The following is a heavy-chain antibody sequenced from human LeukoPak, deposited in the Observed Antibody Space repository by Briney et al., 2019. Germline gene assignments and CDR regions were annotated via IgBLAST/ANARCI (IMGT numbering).Heavy chain of an antibody. Sequence: GASVTVSCKASGYTFTSYYMHWVRQAPGQGLEWMGILNPSGGSTTYAQKFQGRVTMTTDTSTSTAYMELRSLRSDDTAVYYCARRAGAYTHPYDYWGQGTLVTVS. CDR1: GYTFTSYY. CDR2: LNPSGGST. D-gene: IGHD3-16*01. CDR3: ARRAGAYTHPYDY. J-gene: IGHJ4*02. V-gene: IGHV1-46*01.